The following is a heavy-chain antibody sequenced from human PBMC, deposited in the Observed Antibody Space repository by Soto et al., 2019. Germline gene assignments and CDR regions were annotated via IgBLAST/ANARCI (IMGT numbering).Heavy chain of an antibody. CDR1: GGTFSSYA. CDR2: IIPIFGTA. D-gene: IGHD3-22*01. CDR3: ARGVYYYDSSGYSAFDY. J-gene: IGHJ4*02. V-gene: IGHV1-69*01. Sequence: QVQLVQSGAEVQKPGSSVKVSCKASGGTFSSYAISWVRQAPGQGLEWMGGIIPIFGTANYAQKFQGRVTITADESTSTAYMELSSLRSEDTAVYYCARGVYYYDSSGYSAFDYWGQGTLVTVSS.